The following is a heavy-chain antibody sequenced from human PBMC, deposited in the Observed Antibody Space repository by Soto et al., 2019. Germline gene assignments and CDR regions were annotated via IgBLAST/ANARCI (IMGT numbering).Heavy chain of an antibody. CDR2: ISAGGGNT. CDR1: GFTFISYP. D-gene: IGHD1-1*01. J-gene: IGHJ5*02. CDR3: AQTTPSIHWFDP. Sequence: EVQLLESGGGLVQPGGSLRLSWAASGFTFISYPMSWVRQAPGKGLEWVSAISAGGGNTYYRDSVKGRFTISRDNSKNTLYLQMNSLRAEDTAVYFCAQTTPSIHWFDPWGQGTLVTVSS. V-gene: IGHV3-23*01.